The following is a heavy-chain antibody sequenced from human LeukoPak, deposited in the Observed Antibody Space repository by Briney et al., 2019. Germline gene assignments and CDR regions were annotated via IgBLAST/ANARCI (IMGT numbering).Heavy chain of an antibody. V-gene: IGHV3-21*01. CDR2: ISSTSNYI. J-gene: IGHJ6*02. D-gene: IGHD7-27*01. CDR3: ARAGDILLVSYFHYYGIDV. CDR1: GFNFSTYS. Sequence: GGSLRLSCAVSGFNFSTYSMNWVRQAPGKGPEWVSSISSTSNYIYYAESVKGRFAVSRDNAKNSLYLQMNSLRADDTAVYYCARAGDILLVSYFHYYGIDVWGQGTTVIVSS.